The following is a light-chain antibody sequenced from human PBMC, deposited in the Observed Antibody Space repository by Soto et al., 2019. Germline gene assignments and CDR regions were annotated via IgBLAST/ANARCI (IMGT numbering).Light chain of an antibody. CDR3: MQRIEFPPYT. CDR2: TLS. Sequence: DIVMTQTPLSLPVTPGEPASISCRSSQSLLDSDDGNTYLDWYLQKPGQSPQLLIDTLSYRASEVPDRFSGSGSGTDFTLKISRVEAEDVGVYYCMQRIEFPPYTFGQGTKLEIK. J-gene: IGKJ2*01. CDR1: QSLLDSDDGNTY. V-gene: IGKV2-40*01.